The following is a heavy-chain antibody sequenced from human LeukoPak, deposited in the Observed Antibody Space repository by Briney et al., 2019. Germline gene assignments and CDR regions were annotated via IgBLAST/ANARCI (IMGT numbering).Heavy chain of an antibody. CDR3: ALDPCSGGSCYSAYFDY. CDR1: GGTFSSYA. Sequence: SVKVSCKASGGTFSSYAISWVRQAPGQGLEWMGRIIPIFGIANYAQKFQGRVTITADKSTSTAYMELSSLRSEDTAVYYCALDPCSGGSCYSAYFDYWGQGTLATVSS. D-gene: IGHD2-15*01. J-gene: IGHJ4*02. V-gene: IGHV1-69*04. CDR2: IIPIFGIA.